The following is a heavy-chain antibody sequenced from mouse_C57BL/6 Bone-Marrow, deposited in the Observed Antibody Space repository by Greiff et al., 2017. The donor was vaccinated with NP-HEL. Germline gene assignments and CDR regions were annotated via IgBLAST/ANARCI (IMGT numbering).Heavy chain of an antibody. CDR1: GYTFTSYW. D-gene: IGHD2-1*01. CDR3: ARMGNDY. CDR2: IDPSDSET. V-gene: IGHV1-52*01. Sequence: QVQLQQPGAELVKPGASVKLSCKASGYTFTSYWMHWVKQRPIQGLEWIGNIDPSDSETHYNQKFKDKATLTVDKSSSTAYMQLSSLTSEDSAVYYCARMGNDYWGQGTTLTVSS. J-gene: IGHJ2*01.